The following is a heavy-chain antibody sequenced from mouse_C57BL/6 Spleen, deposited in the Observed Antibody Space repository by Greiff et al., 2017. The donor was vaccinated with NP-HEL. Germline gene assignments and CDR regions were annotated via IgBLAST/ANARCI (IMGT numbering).Heavy chain of an antibody. CDR3: ARRGTLRYFDY. CDR1: GYAFSSYW. D-gene: IGHD1-1*01. CDR2: IYPGDGDT. V-gene: IGHV1-80*01. J-gene: IGHJ2*01. Sequence: QVQLQQSGAELVKPGASVKISCKASGYAFSSYWMNWVKQRPGKGLEWIGQIYPGDGDTNYNGKFKGKATLTADKSSSTAYMQLSSLTSEDSAVYFCARRGTLRYFDYWGQGTTLTVSS.